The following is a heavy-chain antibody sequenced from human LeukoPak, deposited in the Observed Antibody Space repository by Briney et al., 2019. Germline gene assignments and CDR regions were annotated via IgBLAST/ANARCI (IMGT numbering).Heavy chain of an antibody. J-gene: IGHJ6*03. Sequence: ASVKVSCKVSGYTLTELSMHWVRQAPGKGLEWMGGFDPEDGETIYAQKFQGRVTMTEDTSTSTAYMELRSLRSDDTAVYYCARDHYDYVGKRNYYMDVWGKGTTVTISS. CDR1: GYTLTELS. D-gene: IGHD3-16*01. CDR3: ARDHYDYVGKRNYYMDV. V-gene: IGHV1-24*01. CDR2: FDPEDGET.